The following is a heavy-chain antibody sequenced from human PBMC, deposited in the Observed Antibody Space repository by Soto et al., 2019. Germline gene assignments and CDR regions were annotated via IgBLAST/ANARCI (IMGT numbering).Heavy chain of an antibody. CDR1: GYPVTAYY. Sequence: QLHLVQSGAVVQKPGASVTVSCSASGYPVTAYYMHWVRQAPGRGLAWMGGINPATGAAKYTPTYQGRGTMTRDTSTSTGSMELSGLTSGDTAVFYCARGGGVGVAGSAAFDMWGQGTVGTVSS. V-gene: IGHV1-2*02. J-gene: IGHJ3*02. D-gene: IGHD3-3*01. CDR3: ARGGGVGVAGSAAFDM. CDR2: INPATGAA.